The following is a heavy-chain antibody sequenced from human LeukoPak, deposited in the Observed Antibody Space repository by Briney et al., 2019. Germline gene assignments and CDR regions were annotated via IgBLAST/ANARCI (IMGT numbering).Heavy chain of an antibody. V-gene: IGHV1-2*02. Sequence: GASVKVSCKASGYTFTGYYMHWVRQAPGQRLEWMGWINPNSVGTNYARKFQGRVTMTRDTSISTAYMELSRLRSDDTAVYYCARGGYYGSRKDFDYWGQGTLVTVSS. J-gene: IGHJ4*02. D-gene: IGHD3-10*01. CDR1: GYTFTGYY. CDR3: ARGGYYGSRKDFDY. CDR2: INPNSVGT.